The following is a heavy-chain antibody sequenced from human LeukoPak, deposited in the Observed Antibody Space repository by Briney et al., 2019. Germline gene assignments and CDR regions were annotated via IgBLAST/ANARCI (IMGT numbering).Heavy chain of an antibody. CDR1: GFDLSTYE. V-gene: IGHV3-48*03. CDR3: ARGDPHADL. J-gene: IGHJ5*02. CDR2: ITISGHTK. Sequence: GGSLTLSCAASGFDLSTYEMNWVRQPPGKGLEWIADITISGHTKNYADSVKGRFTISRDNARTSLYLQMNSLRVEDTGVYYCARGDPHADLWGQGTLVTVSS.